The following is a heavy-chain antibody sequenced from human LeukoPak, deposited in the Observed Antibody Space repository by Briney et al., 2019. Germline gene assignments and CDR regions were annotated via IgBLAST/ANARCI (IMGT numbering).Heavy chain of an antibody. D-gene: IGHD3-10*01. CDR3: AREGGYYFYFDY. J-gene: IGHJ4*02. V-gene: IGHV3-53*01. CDR1: GFTVSSNY. CDR2: IYSGGST. Sequence: GGSLRLSCAASGFTVSSNYMSWVRQAPGRGLEWVSVIYSGGSTYYADSVKGRFTVSRDNSKNTLYLQMNSLRAEDTAVYYCAREGGYYFYFDYWGQGTLVTVSS.